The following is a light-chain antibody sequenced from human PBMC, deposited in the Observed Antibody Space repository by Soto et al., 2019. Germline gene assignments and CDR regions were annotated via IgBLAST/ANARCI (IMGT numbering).Light chain of an antibody. V-gene: IGLV2-14*01. CDR1: SSDVGGYNY. CDR2: DVS. J-gene: IGLJ2*01. CDR3: SSYTSSSTPVV. Sequence: QSALTQPASVSGSPGQSITISCTGTSSDVGGYNYVSWYQQHPGKAPKLMIYDVSNRPSGVSNRFSGSKSGNTASLTISGLQAEDEVDYYCSSYTSSSTPVVFGGGPKLTVL.